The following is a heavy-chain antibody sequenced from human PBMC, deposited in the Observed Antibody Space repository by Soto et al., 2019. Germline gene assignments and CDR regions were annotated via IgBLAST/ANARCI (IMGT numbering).Heavy chain of an antibody. D-gene: IGHD3-10*01. CDR1: GFTFTSAY. V-gene: IGHV3-15*04. CDR2: IVSKADGGTI. J-gene: IGHJ3*01. Sequence: EVQLVESGGGLVKPEGCLRLSCAVSGFTFTSAYMGWVRQAPGKGLEWIGRIVSKADGGTIDYAATVKGRFTISGDESKNTLYLQMNSLRIEDTAMYYCTASKTAGGFDVWGQATRVTVS. CDR3: TASKTAGGFDV.